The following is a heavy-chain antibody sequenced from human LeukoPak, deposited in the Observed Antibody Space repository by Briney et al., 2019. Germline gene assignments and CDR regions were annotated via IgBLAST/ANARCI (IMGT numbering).Heavy chain of an antibody. D-gene: IGHD6-19*01. Sequence: PGGSLRLSCAASGFTVSSNYMSWVRQAPGKGLEWVAVISYDGSNKYYADSVKGRFTISRDNSKNTLYLQMNSLRAEDTAVYYCAKGILGSGWYYYYGMDVWGQGTTVTVSS. CDR1: GFTVSSNY. J-gene: IGHJ6*02. V-gene: IGHV3-30*18. CDR3: AKGILGSGWYYYYGMDV. CDR2: ISYDGSNK.